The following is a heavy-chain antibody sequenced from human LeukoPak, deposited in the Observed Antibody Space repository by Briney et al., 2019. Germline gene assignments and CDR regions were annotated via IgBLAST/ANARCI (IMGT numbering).Heavy chain of an antibody. D-gene: IGHD3-10*01. J-gene: IGHJ5*02. CDR3: ARGVPKRGSGSFNWFDP. V-gene: IGHV1-69*13. CDR2: IIPNFGTA. Sequence: PVTLTRNASGATFSSNANSWERQAPGQGLEWMGGIIPNFGTANYAQKFPGRVTITADESTSTAYMELSSLRSEDTAVYYCARGVPKRGSGSFNWFDPWGQGTLVTVSS. CDR1: GATFSSNA.